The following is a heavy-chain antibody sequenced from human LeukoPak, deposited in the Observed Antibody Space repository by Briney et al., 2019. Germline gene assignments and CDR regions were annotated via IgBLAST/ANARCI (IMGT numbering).Heavy chain of an antibody. Sequence: GGSLRLSCAASGFTFSNYAMSWVRQAPGKGLEWVSAINDSGGSTYYADSVKGRFTISRDNSKNTLYLQMNSLRAEDTAVYYCARYRLVWLPAPVFDYWGPGTQVTVSS. CDR3: ARYRLVWLPAPVFDY. V-gene: IGHV3-23*01. D-gene: IGHD6-19*01. CDR1: GFTFSNYA. CDR2: INDSGGST. J-gene: IGHJ4*02.